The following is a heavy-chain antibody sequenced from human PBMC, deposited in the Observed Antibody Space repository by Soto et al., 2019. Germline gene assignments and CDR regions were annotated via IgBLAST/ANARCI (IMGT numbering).Heavy chain of an antibody. D-gene: IGHD4-17*01. J-gene: IGHJ4*02. CDR2: IYYSGST. V-gene: IGHV4-59*01. CDR3: ASTVVGYYFDY. Sequence: SETLSLTCTVSGGSISSYYWSWIRQPPGKGLEWIGYIYYSGSTNYNPSLKSRVTISVDTSKNQFSLKLSSVTAADTAVYYCASTVVGYYFDYWGQGTLVTVSS. CDR1: GGSISSYY.